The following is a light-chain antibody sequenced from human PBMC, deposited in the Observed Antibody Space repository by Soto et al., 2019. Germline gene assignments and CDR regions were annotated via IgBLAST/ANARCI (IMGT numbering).Light chain of an antibody. CDR3: QQRNVWPPIT. CDR2: DAS. CDR1: RSVGSS. V-gene: IGKV3-11*01. Sequence: EIVMTQSPATLSVSPGERSTISFRASRSVGSSLAWYQPTPGQAPRLVIFDASNRANGVPARFGGSGSGTDFTLTINSLEPEDLAVYDCQQRNVWPPITCGQGTQLEIK. J-gene: IGKJ5*01.